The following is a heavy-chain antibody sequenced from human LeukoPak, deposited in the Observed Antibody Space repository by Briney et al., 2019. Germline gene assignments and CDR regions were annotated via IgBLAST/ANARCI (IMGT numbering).Heavy chain of an antibody. CDR1: GFTFSNYA. J-gene: IGHJ4*02. V-gene: IGHV3-23*01. CDR2: ISANGGGT. D-gene: IGHD6-13*01. Sequence: PGGSLGLSCAASGFTFSNYAMSWVRQAPGKGLEWVSAISANGGGTYYADSVKGRFTISRDNSKNTPYLQMNSLRAEDTAVYYCAKGSSPFDYWGQGTLVTVSS. CDR3: AKGSSPFDY.